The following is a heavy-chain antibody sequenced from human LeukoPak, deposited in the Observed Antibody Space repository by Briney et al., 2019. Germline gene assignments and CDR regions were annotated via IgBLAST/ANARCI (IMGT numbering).Heavy chain of an antibody. V-gene: IGHV4-34*01. CDR1: GGSFSGYY. CDR2: INHSGST. D-gene: IGHD3-10*01. Sequence: PSETLSLTCAVYGGSFSGYYWSWIRQPPGKGLEWIGEINHSGSTNYNPSLKSRVTISVDTSKNQFSLKLSSVTAADTAVSYCARGAYYGSGSYHLGYWGQGTLVTVSS. CDR3: ARGAYYGSGSYHLGY. J-gene: IGHJ4*02.